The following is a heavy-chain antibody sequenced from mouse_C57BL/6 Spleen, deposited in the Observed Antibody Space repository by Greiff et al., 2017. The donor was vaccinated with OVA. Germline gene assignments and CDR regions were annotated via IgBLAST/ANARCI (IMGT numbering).Heavy chain of an antibody. Sequence: EVQLQQSGPGMVKPSQSLSLTCTVTGYSITSGYDWHWIRHFPGNKLEWMGYISYSGSTNYNPSLKSRISITHDTSKNHFFMKLNSVTTEDTATDYCACGAYDYEGYWYFDVWGTGTTVTVSS. J-gene: IGHJ1*03. CDR2: ISYSGST. D-gene: IGHD2-4*01. CDR1: GYSITSGYD. CDR3: ACGAYDYEGYWYFDV. V-gene: IGHV3-1*01.